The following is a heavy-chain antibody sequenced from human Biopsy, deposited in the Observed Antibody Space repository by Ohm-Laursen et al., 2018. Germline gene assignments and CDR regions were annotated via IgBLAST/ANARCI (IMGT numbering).Heavy chain of an antibody. CDR3: AREGGGISFGPFDY. Sequence: GASVKVSCKASGYTFGNYDINWVRQTSGQGLEYMGWMNPKSGNTGYAQRFQGRVTMTRDNSVTTAYMELRSLTSEDSAVYFCAREGGGISFGPFDYWGRGTRVTVSS. CDR1: GYTFGNYD. J-gene: IGHJ4*02. CDR2: MNPKSGNT. D-gene: IGHD3/OR15-3a*01. V-gene: IGHV1-8*01.